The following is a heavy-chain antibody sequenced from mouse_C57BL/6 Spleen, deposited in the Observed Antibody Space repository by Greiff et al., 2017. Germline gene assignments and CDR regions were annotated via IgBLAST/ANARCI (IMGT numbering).Heavy chain of an antibody. J-gene: IGHJ3*01. CDR1: GYTFTSYW. CDR2: IDPSDSDT. V-gene: IGHV1-52*01. Sequence: VQLQQPGAELVRPGSSVKLSCKASGYTFTSYWMHWVQQRPIQGLEWIGNIDPSDSDTHYNQTFKDKATLTVDKSSSTAYMQLSSLTTEDAAVKYWERGVYYYGSSYGMAYWGQGTLVTVSA. CDR3: ERGVYYYGSSYGMAY. D-gene: IGHD1-1*01.